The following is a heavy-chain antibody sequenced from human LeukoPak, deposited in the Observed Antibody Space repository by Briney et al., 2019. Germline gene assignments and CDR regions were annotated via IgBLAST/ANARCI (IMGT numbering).Heavy chain of an antibody. Sequence: ASVKVSCKASGYTFTGYYMHWVRQAPGQGLEWMGWINPNSGGTNYAQKFQGRVTMTRDTSISTAYMELSRLRSDDTAVYYCARWVDGSGSYGYYYMDVWGKGTTVTVSS. CDR3: ARWVDGSGSYGYYYMDV. D-gene: IGHD3-10*01. CDR1: GYTFTGYY. J-gene: IGHJ6*03. CDR2: INPNSGGT. V-gene: IGHV1-2*02.